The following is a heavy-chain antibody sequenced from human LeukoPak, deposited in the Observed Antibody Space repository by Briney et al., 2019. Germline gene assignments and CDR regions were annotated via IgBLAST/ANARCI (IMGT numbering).Heavy chain of an antibody. CDR1: GYTFTSYG. V-gene: IGHV1-18*01. CDR3: ARVLQLALFDY. J-gene: IGHJ4*02. Sequence: ASVTVSCTASGYTFTSYGISWVRQAPGQGLEWMGWISAYNGNTNYAQKLQGRVTMTTDTSTSTAYMELRSLRSDDTAVYYCARVLQLALFDYWGQGTLVTVSS. CDR2: ISAYNGNT. D-gene: IGHD5-18*01.